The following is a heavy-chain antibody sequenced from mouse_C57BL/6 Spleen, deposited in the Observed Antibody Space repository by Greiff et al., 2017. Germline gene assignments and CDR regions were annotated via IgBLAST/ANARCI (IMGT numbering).Heavy chain of an antibody. Sequence: VQLQQPGAELVKPGASVKMSCKASGYTFTSYWITWVKQRPGQGLEWIGDIYPGSGSTNYNEKFKSKATLTVDISSSTAYMQLSSLTSEDSAVYDCARGLYGSSGGYFDVWGTGTTVTVSS. CDR3: ARGLYGSSGGYFDV. V-gene: IGHV1-55*01. CDR1: GYTFTSYW. CDR2: IYPGSGST. D-gene: IGHD1-1*01. J-gene: IGHJ1*03.